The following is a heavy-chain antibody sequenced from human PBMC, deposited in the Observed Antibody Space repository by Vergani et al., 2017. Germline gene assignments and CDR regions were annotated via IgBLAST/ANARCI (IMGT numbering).Heavy chain of an antibody. CDR3: ANEGSANRIRGWLDH. J-gene: IGHJ4*02. Sequence: QEQLVESGGGVVQPGGSLRLSCTAASGSTFTTYGVHWVRQAPGKGLEWVAFIRDDESRKYYADSVNGRFTISRDNSENSLYLQMRSLRFDDTAVYYCANEGSANRIRGWLDHWGQGALVTVSS. CDR2: IRDDESRK. V-gene: IGHV3-30*02. D-gene: IGHD3-10*01. CDR1: GSTFTTYG.